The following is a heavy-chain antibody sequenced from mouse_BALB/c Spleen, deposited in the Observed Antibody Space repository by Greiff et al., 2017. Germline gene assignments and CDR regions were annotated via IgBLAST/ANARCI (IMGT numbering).Heavy chain of an antibody. CDR1: GYTFTSYT. V-gene: IGHV1-4*02. Sequence: QVQLKESAAELARPGASVKMSCKASGYTFTSYTMHWVKQRPGQGLEWIGYINPSSGYTEYNQKFKDKTTLTADKSSSTAYMQLSSLTSEDSAVYYCARSDYYGYDYAMDYWGQGTSVTVSS. J-gene: IGHJ4*01. CDR3: ARSDYYGYDYAMDY. CDR2: INPSSGYT. D-gene: IGHD1-2*01.